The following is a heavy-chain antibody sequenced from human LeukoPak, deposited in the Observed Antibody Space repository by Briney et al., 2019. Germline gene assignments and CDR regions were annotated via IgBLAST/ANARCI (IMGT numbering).Heavy chain of an antibody. CDR3: ARQRTQGLWFGELPPGYFDY. D-gene: IGHD3-10*01. CDR2: IYYSGST. V-gene: IGHV4-39*07. CDR1: GGSISSSSYY. J-gene: IGHJ4*02. Sequence: NPSETLSLTCTVSGGSISSSSYYWGWIRQPPGKGLEWIGSIYYSGSTYYNSSLKSRVTISVDTSKNQLSLKLSSVTAADTAVYYCARQRTQGLWFGELPPGYFDYWDQGTLVTVSS.